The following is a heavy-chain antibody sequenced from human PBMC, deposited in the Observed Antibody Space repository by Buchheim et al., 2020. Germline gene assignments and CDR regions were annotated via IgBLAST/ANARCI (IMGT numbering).Heavy chain of an antibody. J-gene: IGHJ4*02. CDR2: ISSGRGTI. CDR1: GFTFSSYT. CDR3: GREASTGWYVAY. V-gene: IGHV3-48*01. D-gene: IGHD6-19*01. Sequence: EIQLVESGGGLVQPGGSLRLSCAASGFTFSSYTLNWVRQAPGKGLEWVSSISSGRGTIYYADSVKGRFTISRDNAKNSLYLQMNNLRVDDTAVYYCGREASTGWYVAYWGQGTL.